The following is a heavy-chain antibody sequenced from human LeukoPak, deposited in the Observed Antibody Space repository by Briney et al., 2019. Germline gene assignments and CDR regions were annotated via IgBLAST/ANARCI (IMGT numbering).Heavy chain of an antibody. Sequence: SETLSLTCAVYGGPFSGYYWGWIRQPPGKGLEWIGEINHSGSTNYNPSLKSRVTISVDTSKNQFSLKLSSVTAADTAVYYCATTATLNHWGGRAFDIWGQGTMVTVSS. V-gene: IGHV4-34*01. CDR2: INHSGST. D-gene: IGHD7-27*01. CDR1: GGPFSGYY. J-gene: IGHJ3*02. CDR3: ATTATLNHWGGRAFDI.